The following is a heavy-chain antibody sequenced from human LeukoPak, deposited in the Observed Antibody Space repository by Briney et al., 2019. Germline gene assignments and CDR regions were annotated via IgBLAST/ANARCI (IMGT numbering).Heavy chain of an antibody. V-gene: IGHV1-18*01. J-gene: IGHJ4*02. CDR2: ISAYNGNT. CDR3: ARDQARYYYDSSGYADY. Sequence: ASVKVSCKASGYTFTSYGISWVRQAPGQGLEWMGWISAYNGNTNYAQKLQGRVTMTTDTSTSTAYVELRSLRSDDTAVYYCARDQARYYYDSSGYADYWGQGTLVTVSS. D-gene: IGHD3-22*01. CDR1: GYTFTSYG.